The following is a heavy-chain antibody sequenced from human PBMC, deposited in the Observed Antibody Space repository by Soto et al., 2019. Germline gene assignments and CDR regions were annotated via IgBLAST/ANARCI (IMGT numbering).Heavy chain of an antibody. CDR1: GGSISSSRYY. J-gene: IGHJ6*02. D-gene: IGHD3-9*01. Sequence: PSDTLSLTRTVSGGSISSSRYYWGWIHQPPWKWLEWIGSIYYSVSTYYNPSLKSRVTISVDPSKNQFSLKLSSVTAADTAVYYCARLPPYFEPYGMDVWGQGTTVT. CDR2: IYYSVST. CDR3: ARLPPYFEPYGMDV. V-gene: IGHV4-39*01.